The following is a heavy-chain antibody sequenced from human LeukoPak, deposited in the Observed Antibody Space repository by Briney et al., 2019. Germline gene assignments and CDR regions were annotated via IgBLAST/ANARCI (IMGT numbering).Heavy chain of an antibody. D-gene: IGHD6-19*01. Sequence: GGSLRLSCAASGFTFTNALMSWVRQAPGKGLEWVGRVKSIIDGGTTDYAAPVKGRFTISRDDSKNTLYLQMNSLKTEDTAVYYCTMRPYSEAGDYWGQGTLVTVSS. V-gene: IGHV3-15*01. CDR1: GFTFTNAL. CDR3: TMRPYSEAGDY. CDR2: VKSIIDGGTT. J-gene: IGHJ4*02.